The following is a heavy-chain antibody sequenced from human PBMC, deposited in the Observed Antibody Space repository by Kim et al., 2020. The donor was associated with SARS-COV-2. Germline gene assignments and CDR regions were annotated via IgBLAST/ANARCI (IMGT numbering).Heavy chain of an antibody. J-gene: IGHJ3*02. V-gene: IGHV3-74*01. D-gene: IGHD3-10*01. CDR3: TRDARLTIVSPGAFDS. Sequence: ESVRGRFPISRDIAKNMLYLQMNSLTAEDRAVYYCTRDARLTIVSPGAFDSWGRGTMVTVSS.